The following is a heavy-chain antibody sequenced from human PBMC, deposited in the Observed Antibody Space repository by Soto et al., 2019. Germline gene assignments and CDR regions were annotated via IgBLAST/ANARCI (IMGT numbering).Heavy chain of an antibody. J-gene: IGHJ5*02. CDR1: GGSFSGYQ. CDR2: INHSGTT. V-gene: IGHV4-34*01. CDR3: ALGGRFDP. Sequence: PSETLSLTCGVSGGSFSGYQWNWIRQSPGQGLEWIGEINHSGTTKYNPSLESRINLSVDTSKRQFSLKMFSVTAADTAIYYCALGGRFDPWGQGPQVTVSS.